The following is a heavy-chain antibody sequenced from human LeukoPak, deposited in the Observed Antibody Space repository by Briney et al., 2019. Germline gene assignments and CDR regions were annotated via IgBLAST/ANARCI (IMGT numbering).Heavy chain of an antibody. V-gene: IGHV4-30-2*01. CDR3: ARGDDYGSGSYSGANWFDP. J-gene: IGHJ5*02. Sequence: SQTLSLTCAVSGGSISSGGCSWCWIRQPPGKGLEWIGYIYHSGSTYYNPSLKSRVTISVDRSKNQFSLKLSSVTAADTAVYYCARGDDYGSGSYSGANWFDPWGQGTLVTVSS. CDR1: GGSISSGGCS. D-gene: IGHD3-10*01. CDR2: IYHSGST.